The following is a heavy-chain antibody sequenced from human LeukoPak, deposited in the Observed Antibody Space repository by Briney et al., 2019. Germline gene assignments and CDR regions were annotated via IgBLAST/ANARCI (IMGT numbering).Heavy chain of an antibody. CDR3: AKRSDDGSGHYYFDY. CDR1: GFSFSSYA. J-gene: IGHJ4*02. D-gene: IGHD3-22*01. Sequence: QPGGSLRLSCAASGFSFSSYAMSWVRQTPGKGLEWVSTIIYSGTSTYYADSVEGRLTISRDNSKNTLYLQMNSLRAEDTAVYYCAKRSDDGSGHYYFDYWGPGTLVTVSS. V-gene: IGHV3-23*01. CDR2: IIYSGTST.